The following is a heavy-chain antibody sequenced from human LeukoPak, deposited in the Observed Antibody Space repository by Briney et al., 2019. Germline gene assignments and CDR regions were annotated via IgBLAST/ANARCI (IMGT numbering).Heavy chain of an antibody. CDR1: GGSISSSSYY. D-gene: IGHD4-11*01. V-gene: IGHV4-39*07. Sequence: SETLSLTCTVSGGSISSSSYYWGWIRQPPGKGLEWIGSIYYSGSTYYNPSLKSRVTISVDTSKNQFSLKLSSVTAADTAVYYCASTGYYYHYVDVWGKGTTVTVSS. CDR3: ASTGYYYHYVDV. J-gene: IGHJ6*03. CDR2: IYYSGST.